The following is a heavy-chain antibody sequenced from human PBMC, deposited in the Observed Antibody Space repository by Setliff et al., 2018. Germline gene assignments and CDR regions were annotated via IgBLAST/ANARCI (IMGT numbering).Heavy chain of an antibody. D-gene: IGHD1-26*01. Sequence: ASVKVSCKVSGYTLTELSMHWVRQAPGKGLEWMGGFDPEDGEAIYAQKFQGRVTMTEDTSTDTAYMELSSLRSEDTAVYYCATQPLQWELLGFDYWGQGTLVTVSS. CDR3: ATQPLQWELLGFDY. J-gene: IGHJ4*02. CDR2: FDPEDGEA. V-gene: IGHV1-24*01. CDR1: GYTLTELS.